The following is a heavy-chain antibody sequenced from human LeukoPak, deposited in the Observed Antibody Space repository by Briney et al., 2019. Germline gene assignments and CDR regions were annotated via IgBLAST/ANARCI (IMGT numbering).Heavy chain of an antibody. Sequence: PGRSLRLSCAASGFTFSSYAMTWVRQAPGKGLEWVSTISGSGVSTHYADSSKGRFTISRDNSKNTLYLQMSSLRAGDTAVYYCARSHINGWCFDSWGQGTLVTVSS. D-gene: IGHD6-19*01. CDR3: ARSHINGWCFDS. CDR1: GFTFSSYA. CDR2: ISGSGVST. V-gene: IGHV3-23*01. J-gene: IGHJ4*02.